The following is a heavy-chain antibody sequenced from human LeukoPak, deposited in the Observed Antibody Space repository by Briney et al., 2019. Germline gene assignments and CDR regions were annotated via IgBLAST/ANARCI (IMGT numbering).Heavy chain of an antibody. Sequence: SVKVSCKASGGTFSSYAISWVRQAPGQGLEWMGRITPILGIANYAQKFQGRVTITADKSTSTAYMELSSLRSEDTAVYYCARSRGYYDILTGYLWDYWGQGTLVTVSS. CDR3: ARSRGYYDILTGYLWDY. CDR2: ITPILGIA. J-gene: IGHJ4*02. CDR1: GGTFSSYA. V-gene: IGHV1-69*04. D-gene: IGHD3-9*01.